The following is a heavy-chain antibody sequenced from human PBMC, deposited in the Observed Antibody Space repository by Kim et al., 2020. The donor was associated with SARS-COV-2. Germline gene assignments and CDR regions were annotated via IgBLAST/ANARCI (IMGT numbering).Heavy chain of an antibody. CDR2: IYYSGST. CDR1: GGPISSSSYY. V-gene: IGHV4-39*01. CDR3: AGHHRNYSDSSGYYLKPAGREV. D-gene: IGHD3-22*01. Sequence: SETLSLTCTVSGGPISSSSYYWGWIRQPPGKGLEWIGSIYYSGSTYYNPSLKSRVTISVDTSKNQFSLKLSSVTDADTAVYYCAGHHRNYSDSSGYYLKPAGREVWGQGTTVTVSS. J-gene: IGHJ6*02.